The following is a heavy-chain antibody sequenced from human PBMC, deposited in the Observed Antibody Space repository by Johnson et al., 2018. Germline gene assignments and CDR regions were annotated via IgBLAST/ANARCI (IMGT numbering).Heavy chain of an antibody. CDR3: SRARMPYGDYLEDFQH. CDR2: ISSSSSYI. CDR1: GFTFSSYS. D-gene: IGHD4-17*01. V-gene: IGHV3-21*01. J-gene: IGHJ1*01. Sequence: VQLVQSGGGLVKPGGSLRLSCAASGFTFSSYSMNWVRQAPGKGLEWVSSISSSSSYIYYADSVKGRFTISRDNAKNSLYLQRNSLRAEDTAVYYCSRARMPYGDYLEDFQHGGQGTLVTVSS.